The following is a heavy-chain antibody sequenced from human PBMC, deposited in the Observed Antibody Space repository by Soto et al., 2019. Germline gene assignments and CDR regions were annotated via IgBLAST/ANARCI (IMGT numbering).Heavy chain of an antibody. Sequence: SDTLSLTGTVSCDSIRIYYWSWIRKPSGKGLEWIGYIYYSGSTDYTPSLKTRVTISVDTSKTQSSLRLTSMTPADTAVYYCARGNPWDYWGQGTLVTVSS. D-gene: IGHD1-1*01. CDR2: IYYSGST. CDR1: CDSIRIYY. J-gene: IGHJ4*02. CDR3: ARGNPWDY. V-gene: IGHV4-59*07.